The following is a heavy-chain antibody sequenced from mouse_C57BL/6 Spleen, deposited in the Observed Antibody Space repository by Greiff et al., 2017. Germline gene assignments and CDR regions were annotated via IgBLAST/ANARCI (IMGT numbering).Heavy chain of an antibody. D-gene: IGHD3-3*01. CDR1: GYTFTDYY. J-gene: IGHJ3*01. Sequence: VQLQQSGPELVKPGASVKISCKASGYTFTDYYMNWVKQSHGKSLEWIGDINPNNGGTRYNQKFKGKATLTVDKSSSTAYMELRSLTSEDSAVYYCARSEGRGTWFAYWGQGTLVTVSA. CDR2: INPNNGGT. CDR3: ARSEGRGTWFAY. V-gene: IGHV1-26*01.